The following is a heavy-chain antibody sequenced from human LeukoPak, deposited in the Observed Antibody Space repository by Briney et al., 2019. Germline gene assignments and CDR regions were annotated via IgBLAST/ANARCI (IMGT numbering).Heavy chain of an antibody. CDR3: ARGLLQLALGPWYYLDY. CDR1: GGSFSGYY. D-gene: IGHD1-26*01. V-gene: IGHV4-34*01. J-gene: IGHJ4*02. Sequence: PSETLSLTCAVYGGSFSGYYWSWIRQPPGKGLEWIGEINHSGSTNYNPSLKSRVTISVDTSKNQFSLKLSSVTAADTAVYYCARGLLQLALGPWYYLDYWGQGTLVTVSS. CDR2: INHSGST.